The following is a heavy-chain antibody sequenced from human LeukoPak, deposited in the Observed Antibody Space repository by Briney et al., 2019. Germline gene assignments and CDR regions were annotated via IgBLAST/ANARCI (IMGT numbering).Heavy chain of an antibody. CDR2: ISHSRRT. CDR3: TRTSPGIPLDF. V-gene: IGHV4-34*01. D-gene: IGHD1-26*01. J-gene: IGHJ4*02. CDR1: GVSSSGYY. Sequence: SETLSLTCAVSGVSSSGYYWSCIRLPPGKGPEWIGEISHSRRTSYNPSLKGRVTISLDTFMNNFSLNLRFVTAADTAVYYCTRTSPGIPLDFWGQGTLVTVSS.